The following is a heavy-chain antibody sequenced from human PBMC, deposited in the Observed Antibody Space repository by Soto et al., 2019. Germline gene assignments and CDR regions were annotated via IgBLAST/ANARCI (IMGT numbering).Heavy chain of an antibody. D-gene: IGHD2-2*01. CDR2: IYYSGST. CDR1: GGSISSGGYY. Sequence: SETLSLTCTVSGGSISSGGYYWSWIRQHPGKGLEWIGYIYYSGSTYYNPSLKSRVTISVDTSKNQFSLKLSSVTAADTAVYYCARDRRYCSSTSCYGFDYWGQGTLVTVSS. V-gene: IGHV4-31*03. J-gene: IGHJ4*02. CDR3: ARDRRYCSSTSCYGFDY.